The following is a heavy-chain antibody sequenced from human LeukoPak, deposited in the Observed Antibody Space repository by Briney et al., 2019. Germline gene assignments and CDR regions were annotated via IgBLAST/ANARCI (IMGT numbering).Heavy chain of an antibody. V-gene: IGHV3-7*01. Sequence: PGGSLRLSCAASGFTFSSYWMSWVRQAPGKGLEWVANINQDGSEKYSVDSVKGRFTISRDNAKNSLYLHMSSLRAEDTAVYYCARGRYTTSWYYFDYWGQGTLVTVSS. CDR3: ARGRYTTSWYYFDY. D-gene: IGHD6-13*01. CDR2: INQDGSEK. J-gene: IGHJ4*02. CDR1: GFTFSSYW.